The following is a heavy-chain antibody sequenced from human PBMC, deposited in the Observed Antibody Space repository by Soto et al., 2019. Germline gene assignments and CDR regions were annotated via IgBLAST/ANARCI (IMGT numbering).Heavy chain of an antibody. CDR2: INHSGST. Sequence: PSETLSLTCAVYGGSFSGYYWSWIRQPPGKGLEWIGEINHSGSTNYNPSLKSRVTISVDTSKNQFSLKLSSVTAADTAVYYCERDRWAVADNWGQGTLVTVSS. D-gene: IGHD6-19*01. V-gene: IGHV4-34*01. CDR3: ERDRWAVADN. J-gene: IGHJ4*02. CDR1: GGSFSGYY.